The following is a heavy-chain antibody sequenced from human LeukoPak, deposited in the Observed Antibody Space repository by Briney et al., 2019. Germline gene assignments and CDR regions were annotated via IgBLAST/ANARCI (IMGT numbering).Heavy chain of an antibody. J-gene: IGHJ6*02. D-gene: IGHD6-13*01. CDR3: ARDRGVAAVGGRGMDV. CDR2: ISYDGSNK. V-gene: IGHV3-30-3*01. CDR1: GFTFSSYA. Sequence: PGRSLRLSCAASGFTFSSYAMHWVCQAPGKGLEWVAVISYDGSNKYYADSVKGRFTISRDNSKNTLYLQMNSLRAEDTAVYYCARDRGVAAVGGRGMDVWGQGTTVTVSS.